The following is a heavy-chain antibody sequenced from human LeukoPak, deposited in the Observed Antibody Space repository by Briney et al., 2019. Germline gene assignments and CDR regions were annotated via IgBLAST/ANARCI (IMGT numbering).Heavy chain of an antibody. D-gene: IGHD6-13*01. CDR3: AKDRGSSSWSANFDY. Sequence: GGSLRLSRAASGFTFSSYAMSWVRQAPGKGLEWVSAISGSGGSTYYADSVKGRFTISRDNSKNTLYLQMNSLRAEDTVVYYCAKDRGSSSWSANFDYWGQGTLVTVSS. CDR2: ISGSGGST. V-gene: IGHV3-23*01. CDR1: GFTFSSYA. J-gene: IGHJ4*02.